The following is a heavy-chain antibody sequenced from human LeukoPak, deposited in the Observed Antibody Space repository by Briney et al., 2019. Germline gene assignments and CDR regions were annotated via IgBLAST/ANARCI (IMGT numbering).Heavy chain of an antibody. J-gene: IGHJ4*02. CDR2: ISYDGSNK. CDR1: GFTFSSYA. D-gene: IGHD1-26*01. Sequence: PGRSLRLSCAASGFTFSSYAMHWVRQAPGKGLEWVAVISYDGSNKYYADSVKGRFTISRDNSKNTPYLQMNSLRAEDTAVYYCAREPEVGATFFDYWGQGTLVTVSS. CDR3: AREPEVGATFFDY. V-gene: IGHV3-30*04.